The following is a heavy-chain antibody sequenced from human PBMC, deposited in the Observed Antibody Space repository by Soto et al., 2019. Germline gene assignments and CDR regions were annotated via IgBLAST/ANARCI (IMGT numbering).Heavy chain of an antibody. J-gene: IGHJ4*02. Sequence: EVHLVDSGGGLVQPGGSLRLSCAASGLPFSSYLMHWVRQPPGKRLLWVARITSDGYNTAYADSVKGPITMSRGNATNTLYLRLRRPRAADTAVYYCEILLWGAVTTDYWGQGTLVTVSS. V-gene: IGHV3-74*01. CDR3: EILLWGAVTTDY. D-gene: IGHD2-21*01. CDR1: GLPFSSYL. CDR2: ITSDGYNT.